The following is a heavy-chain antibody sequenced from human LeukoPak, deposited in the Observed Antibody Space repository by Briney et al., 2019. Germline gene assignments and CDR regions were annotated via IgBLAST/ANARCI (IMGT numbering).Heavy chain of an antibody. CDR1: GYTFTSYA. CDR3: AGLDVDTAMAAVY. CDR2: INAGNGNT. D-gene: IGHD5-18*01. J-gene: IGHJ4*02. Sequence: ASVKVSCKASGYTFTSYAMHWVRQAPGQRLEWMGWINAGNGNTKYSQKLQGRVTMTTDTSTSTAYMELRSLRSDDTAVYYCAGLDVDTAMAAVYWGQGTLVTVSS. V-gene: IGHV1-3*01.